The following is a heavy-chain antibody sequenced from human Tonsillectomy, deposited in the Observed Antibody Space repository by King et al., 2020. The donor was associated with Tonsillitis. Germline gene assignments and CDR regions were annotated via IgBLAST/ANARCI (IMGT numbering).Heavy chain of an antibody. CDR3: ARGAGITMIVVVPNWFDP. CDR1: GGSISSGGYS. J-gene: IGHJ5*02. V-gene: IGHV4-30-4*07. D-gene: IGHD3-22*01. Sequence: QLQESGQGLVKPSQTLSLTCAVSGGSISSGGYSWSWIRQPPGKGLEWIGYIYYSGSTYYNPSLKSRVTISVDTSKNQFSLKLSSVTAADTAVYYCARGAGITMIVVVPNWFDPWGQGTLVTVSS. CDR2: IYYSGST.